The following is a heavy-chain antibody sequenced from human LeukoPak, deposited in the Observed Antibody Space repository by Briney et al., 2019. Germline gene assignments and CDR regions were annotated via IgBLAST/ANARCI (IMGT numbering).Heavy chain of an antibody. CDR2: IHTIGST. Sequence: SETLSLTCTVAGGSISSNYSSWNRQPAGKVLEWIERIHTIGSTNYNPSLKRRLTMSLDTSKMQFSLKLRSVTAADTDVYYCARQPMAMVMGGFDYWGQGTLVTVSS. CDR1: GGSISSNY. V-gene: IGHV4-4*07. D-gene: IGHD5-18*01. J-gene: IGHJ4*02. CDR3: ARQPMAMVMGGFDY.